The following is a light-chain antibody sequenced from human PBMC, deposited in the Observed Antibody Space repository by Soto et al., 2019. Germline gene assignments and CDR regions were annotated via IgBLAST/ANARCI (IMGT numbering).Light chain of an antibody. CDR3: QHSNIWPPVT. J-gene: IGKJ5*01. Sequence: EIVLTQSPATLSLSPGERATLSCRASPSVTNFLAWYQQKPGQAPRLLIYGAFNMATCIPARFSGSGSGTDFTLTISSLEPEDSAIYYCQHSNIWPPVTFGQGTRLEIK. CDR2: GAF. V-gene: IGKV3-11*01. CDR1: PSVTNF.